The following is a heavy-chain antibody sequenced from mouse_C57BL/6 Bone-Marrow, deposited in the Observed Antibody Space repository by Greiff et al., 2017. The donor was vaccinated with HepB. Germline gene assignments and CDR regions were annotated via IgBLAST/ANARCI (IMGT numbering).Heavy chain of an antibody. CDR1: GYAFTNYL. D-gene: IGHD1-2*01. CDR3: ASSSHYYGHVDY. V-gene: IGHV1-54*01. CDR2: LNPGSGGT. Sequence: VQLQQSVAELVRPGTSVKVSCKASGYAFTNYLIEWVKQRPGQGLEWIGVLNPGSGGTNYNEKFKGKATLTADKSSSTAYMQLSSLTSEDSAVYFCASSSHYYGHVDYWGKGTTLTVSS. J-gene: IGHJ2*01.